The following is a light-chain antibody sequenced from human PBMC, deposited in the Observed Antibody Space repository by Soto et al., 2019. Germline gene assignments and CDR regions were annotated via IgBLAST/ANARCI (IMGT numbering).Light chain of an antibody. J-gene: IGLJ1*01. CDR3: SSYTSSSTPCV. V-gene: IGLV2-14*01. Sequence: QSAPTQPASVSGSPGQSITISCTGTSSDVGGYNYVSWYQQHPGKAPKLMIYDVSNRPSGVSNRFSGSKSGNTASLTLSGLQAEDEADYYCSSYTSSSTPCVFGTGTKVTVL. CDR1: SSDVGGYNY. CDR2: DVS.